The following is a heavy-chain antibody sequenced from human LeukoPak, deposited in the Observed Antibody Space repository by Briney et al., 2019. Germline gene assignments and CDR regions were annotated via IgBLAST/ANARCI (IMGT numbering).Heavy chain of an antibody. CDR3: ARGDSLDNYFDY. V-gene: IGHV3-7*01. CDR2: IKRDGTEK. CDR1: GLTFSDYS. Sequence: PGGSLRLSCTASGLTFSDYSMNWVRQAPGKGLEWVATIKRDGTEKYYVDSVKGRFTISRDNAKNSLYLQMTSLRDEDTAVYYCARGDSLDNYFDYWGQGALVTVSS. D-gene: IGHD2-21*01. J-gene: IGHJ4*02.